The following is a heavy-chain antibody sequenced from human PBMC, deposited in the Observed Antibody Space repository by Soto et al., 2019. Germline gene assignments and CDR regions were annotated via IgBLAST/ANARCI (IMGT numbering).Heavy chain of an antibody. CDR2: ISGSGGST. J-gene: IGHJ4*02. Sequence: GGSLRLSCAASGSTFSSYAMSWVRQAPGKGLEWVSAISGSGGSTYYADSVKGRFTISRDNSKNTLYLQMNSLRAEDTAVYYCAKVRDSSGYYLGLFDYWGQGTLVTVSS. CDR1: GSTFSSYA. CDR3: AKVRDSSGYYLGLFDY. D-gene: IGHD3-22*01. V-gene: IGHV3-23*01.